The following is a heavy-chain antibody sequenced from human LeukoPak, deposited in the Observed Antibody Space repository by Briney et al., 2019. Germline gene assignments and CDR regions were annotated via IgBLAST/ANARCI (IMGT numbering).Heavy chain of an antibody. CDR1: GGSISSYY. CDR2: IYYSGST. D-gene: IGHD1-1*01. J-gene: IGHJ2*01. Sequence: PSETLSLTCTVSGGSISSYYWSWIRQPPGKGLEWIGYIYYSGSTNYNPSLKSRVTISVDTSKNQFSLKLSSVTAADTAVYYCAGVHMGWNHWYFDLWGRGTLVTVSS. CDR3: AGVHMGWNHWYFDL. V-gene: IGHV4-59*01.